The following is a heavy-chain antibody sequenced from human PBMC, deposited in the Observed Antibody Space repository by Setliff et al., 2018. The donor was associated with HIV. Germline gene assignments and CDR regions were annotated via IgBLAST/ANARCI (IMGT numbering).Heavy chain of an antibody. V-gene: IGHV4-38-2*01. CDR1: TFSISSNYY. J-gene: IGHJ6*03. CDR3: ARAQLPPTYIDV. D-gene: IGHD2-2*01. Sequence: PSETLSLTCDISTFSISSNYYWAWIRRPPGKGLEWIGEITHSRSTNYNPSLKSRATISVDTSKNHFSLKLTSLTAADTAVYYCARAQLPPTYIDVWGSGTTVTVSS. CDR2: ITHSRST.